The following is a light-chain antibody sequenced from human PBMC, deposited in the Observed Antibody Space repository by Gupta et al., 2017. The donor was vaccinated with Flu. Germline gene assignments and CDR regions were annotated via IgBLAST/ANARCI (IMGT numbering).Light chain of an antibody. Sequence: EIVLTQSPATLSLSPGERATLSCRASQSVGTYLAWYQQKPGQTPRLLIYDASNRATGIPARFSGSGCGTDFTLIISSREPEDFAVDYCQKHSNCPPYTFGQGTKVEI. CDR1: QSVGTY. CDR3: QKHSNCPPYT. V-gene: IGKV3-11*01. CDR2: DAS. J-gene: IGKJ2*01.